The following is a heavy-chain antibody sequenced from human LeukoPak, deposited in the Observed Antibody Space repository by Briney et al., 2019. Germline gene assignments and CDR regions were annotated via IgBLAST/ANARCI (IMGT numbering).Heavy chain of an antibody. V-gene: IGHV3-15*01. D-gene: IGHD6-13*01. CDR1: GFTLSNAW. CDR3: TAESSSWYSYGY. Sequence: GGSLRLSCAASGFTLSNAWMSWVRQAPGKGLEWGGRIKSKTDGGTTAYAAPVKGRFTISRDDAKNALYLQMNSLKTEDTAVYYCTAESSSWYSYGYWGQGALVTVSS. J-gene: IGHJ4*02. CDR2: IKSKTDGGTT.